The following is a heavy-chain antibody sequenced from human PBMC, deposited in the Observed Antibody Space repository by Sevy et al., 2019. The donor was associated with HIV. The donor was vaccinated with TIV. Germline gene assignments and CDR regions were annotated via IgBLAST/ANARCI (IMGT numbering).Heavy chain of an antibody. CDR2: VSGGGGST. CDR3: AKMYSSGWYQRWGWFDP. V-gene: IGHV3-23*01. D-gene: IGHD6-19*01. CDR1: GFTFSNYA. J-gene: IGHJ5*02. Sequence: GGSLRLSCVASGFTFSNYAMSWVRQAPGKGLEWVSAVSGGGGSTYYADSVKGRFTISRGNSKNTLYLQMDSLRAEDTAVYYCAKMYSSGWYQRWGWFDPWGQGTLVTVSS.